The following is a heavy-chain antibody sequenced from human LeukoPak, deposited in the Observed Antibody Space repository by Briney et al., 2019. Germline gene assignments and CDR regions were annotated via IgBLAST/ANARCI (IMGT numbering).Heavy chain of an antibody. Sequence: GESLKISCKGSGYIFTSNWIGWVRQMPGKGLERMGIIYPGDSDTRYSPSFQGQVTISADKSISTAYLRWSSLKASDTAMYYCVRVLSTWALNCYYGMDVWGQGTTVTVSS. CDR1: GYIFTSNW. V-gene: IGHV5-51*01. CDR3: VRVLSTWALNCYYGMDV. J-gene: IGHJ6*02. D-gene: IGHD2-8*02. CDR2: IYPGDSDT.